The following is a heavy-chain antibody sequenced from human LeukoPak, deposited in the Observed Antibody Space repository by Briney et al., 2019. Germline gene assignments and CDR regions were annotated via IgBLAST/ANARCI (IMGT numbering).Heavy chain of an antibody. Sequence: PSETLSLTCAVYGGSFSGYYWSWIRQPPGKGLEWIGEINHSGSTNYNPSLKSQVTISVDTSKNQFSLKLSSVTAADTAVYYCARVRYYGSGNDYWGQGTLVTVSS. D-gene: IGHD3-10*01. CDR2: INHSGST. J-gene: IGHJ4*02. CDR3: ARVRYYGSGNDY. V-gene: IGHV4-34*01. CDR1: GGSFSGYY.